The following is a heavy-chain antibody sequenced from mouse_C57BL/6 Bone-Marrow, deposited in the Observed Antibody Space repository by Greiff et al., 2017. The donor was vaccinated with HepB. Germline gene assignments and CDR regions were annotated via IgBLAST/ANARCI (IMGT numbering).Heavy chain of an antibody. D-gene: IGHD1-1*02. Sequence: VKLMESGPELVKPGASVKISCKASGYAFSSSWMNWVKQRPGKGLEWIGRIYPGDGDTNYNGKFKGKATLTADKSSSTAYMQLSSLTSEDSAVYFCAGGFDYWGQGTTLTVSS. J-gene: IGHJ2*01. CDR3: AGGFDY. V-gene: IGHV1-82*01. CDR1: GYAFSSSW. CDR2: IYPGDGDT.